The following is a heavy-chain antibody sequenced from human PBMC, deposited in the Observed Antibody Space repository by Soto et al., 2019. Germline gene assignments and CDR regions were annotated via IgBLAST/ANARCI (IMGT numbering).Heavy chain of an antibody. CDR3: AGASSRVSSVVAAY. J-gene: IGHJ4*02. D-gene: IGHD2-15*01. Sequence: ASVKVSCKASNDSLSSHFIHWVRQAPGEGLEWMGIINPGTNSASYSKEFQGRLTLTSDMPSRTVYMQLSNLRSDDTAVYYCAGASSRVSSVVAAYWGQGTLVTVSS. V-gene: IGHV1-46*01. CDR1: NDSLSSHF. CDR2: INPGTNSA.